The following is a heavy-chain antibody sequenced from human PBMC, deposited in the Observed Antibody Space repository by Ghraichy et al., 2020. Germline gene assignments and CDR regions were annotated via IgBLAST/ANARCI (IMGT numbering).Heavy chain of an antibody. V-gene: IGHV4-39*02. CDR3: AREVAFGDYGC. CDR1: GGSISSGSYY. D-gene: IGHD4-17*01. CDR2: IYHTGDT. Sequence: SETLSLTCSVSGGSISSGSYYWGWIRQPPGKGLEWIGSIYHTGDTYYKPSLKSRVAISIDTSKNQFSLRLTSVTAADTAVYYCAREVAFGDYGCWGQGTLVIVSS. J-gene: IGHJ4*02.